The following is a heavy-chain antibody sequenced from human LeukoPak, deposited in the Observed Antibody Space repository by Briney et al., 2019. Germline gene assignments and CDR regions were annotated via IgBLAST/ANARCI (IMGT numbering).Heavy chain of an antibody. CDR3: ARDHPVEDAFDF. Sequence: PSETLSLTCAVSGGSITSSNWWTWVRQPPGKGLEWIGEIYHSGSTNYNPSLKSRVTISVDKSKNQFSLRLSSATAADTAVYYCARDHPVEDAFDFWGQGTMVTVSS. V-gene: IGHV4-4*02. J-gene: IGHJ3*01. CDR2: IYHSGST. D-gene: IGHD5-24*01. CDR1: GGSITSSNW.